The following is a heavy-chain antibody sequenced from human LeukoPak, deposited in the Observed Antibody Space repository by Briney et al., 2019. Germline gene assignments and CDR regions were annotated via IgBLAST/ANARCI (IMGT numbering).Heavy chain of an antibody. V-gene: IGHV4-30-4*08. CDR2: IHYSGST. D-gene: IGHD3-3*01. CDR3: ARDGGYDFWSGPPQLDY. J-gene: IGHJ4*02. CDR1: GGSISSGDYY. Sequence: PSQTLSLTCTVSGGSISSGDYYSSWIRQPPGKGLEWIGYIHYSGSTYYNPSLKSRVTISVDTSKNQFSLKLSSVTAADTAVYYCARDGGYDFWSGPPQLDYWGQGTLVTVSS.